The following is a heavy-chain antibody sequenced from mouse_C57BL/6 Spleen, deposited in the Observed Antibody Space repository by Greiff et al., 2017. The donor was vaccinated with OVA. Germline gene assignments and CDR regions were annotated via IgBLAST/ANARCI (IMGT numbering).Heavy chain of an antibody. D-gene: IGHD2-3*01. Sequence: VHVKQSGAELVKPGASVKLSCTASGFNIKDYYMHWVKQRPEQGLEWIGRIDPEDGETKYDPKFKGKATITADTSSNTAYLQLSSLTSEDTAVYSCARPRSYGYYVETAMDYWGQGTSVTVSS. CDR1: GFNIKDYY. CDR3: ARPRSYGYYVETAMDY. CDR2: IDPEDGET. V-gene: IGHV14-2*01. J-gene: IGHJ4*01.